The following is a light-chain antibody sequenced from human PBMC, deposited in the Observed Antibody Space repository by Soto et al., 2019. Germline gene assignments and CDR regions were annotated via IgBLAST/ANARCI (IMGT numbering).Light chain of an antibody. CDR3: QQSYNTLT. Sequence: DLQMTQSPSSLSASVGDRVTITCRASQSISTYLNWYQQKPGKAPKLLIYATSTLENGVPSRFSGSGSGTEFTLTISSLQPEDLATYYCQQSYNTLTFGGGTKVEIK. CDR1: QSISTY. V-gene: IGKV1-39*01. CDR2: ATS. J-gene: IGKJ4*01.